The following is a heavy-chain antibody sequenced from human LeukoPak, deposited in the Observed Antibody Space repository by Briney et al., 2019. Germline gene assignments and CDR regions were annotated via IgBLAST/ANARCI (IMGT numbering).Heavy chain of an antibody. Sequence: ASVQVSCKASGYTFTSYYMHWVRQAPGQGLEWMGWINPNSGGTNYSQKFQGRVTMTRDTSISTAYMELRSLRSDDTAVYYCARAATTVTDYYFDYWGQGTLVTVSS. D-gene: IGHD4-17*01. V-gene: IGHV1-2*02. CDR3: ARAATTVTDYYFDY. CDR1: GYTFTSYY. CDR2: INPNSGGT. J-gene: IGHJ4*02.